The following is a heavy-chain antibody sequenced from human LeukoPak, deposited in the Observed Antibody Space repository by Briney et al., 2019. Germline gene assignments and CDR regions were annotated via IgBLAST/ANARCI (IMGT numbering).Heavy chain of an antibody. V-gene: IGHV1-18*01. Sequence: ASVKVSCKASGYTFTSYGISWVRQAPGQGLEWMVWISTYNGNTNHAQKLQGRVTMTTDTSTRTAYMELLRRRSDDTAVDYCARDKIAVVGTLDYWGQGTLVTVSS. CDR3: ARDKIAVVGTLDY. J-gene: IGHJ4*02. D-gene: IGHD6-13*01. CDR2: ISTYNGNT. CDR1: GYTFTSYG.